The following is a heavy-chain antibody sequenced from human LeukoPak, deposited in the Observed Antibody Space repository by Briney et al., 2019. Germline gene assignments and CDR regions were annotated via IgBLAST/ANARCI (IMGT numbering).Heavy chain of an antibody. CDR3: ARAVAGIFEYYFDY. Sequence: QPGGSLRLSCAASGFTFSSYWMSWVRQAPGRWLEWVANIKQDGSEKYYVDSVKGRFTISRDNAKNSLYLQMNSLRAEDTAVYYCARAVAGIFEYYFDYWGQGTLVTVSS. D-gene: IGHD6-19*01. J-gene: IGHJ4*02. CDR1: GFTFSSYW. CDR2: IKQDGSEK. V-gene: IGHV3-7*01.